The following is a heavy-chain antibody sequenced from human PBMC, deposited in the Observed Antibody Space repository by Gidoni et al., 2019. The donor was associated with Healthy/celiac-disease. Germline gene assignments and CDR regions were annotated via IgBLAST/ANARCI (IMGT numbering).Heavy chain of an antibody. V-gene: IGHV1-69*01. Sequence: QVQLVQSGAEVKKPGSSVKVSCKASGGTFSSYAISWVRQAPGQGLEWMGGIIPIFGTANYAQKFQGRVTITADESTSTAYMELSSLRSEDTAVYYCARDTVTEGGPYYYGMDVWGQGTTVTVSS. CDR3: ARDTVTEGGPYYYGMDV. CDR1: GGTFSSYA. D-gene: IGHD4-17*01. J-gene: IGHJ6*02. CDR2: IIPIFGTA.